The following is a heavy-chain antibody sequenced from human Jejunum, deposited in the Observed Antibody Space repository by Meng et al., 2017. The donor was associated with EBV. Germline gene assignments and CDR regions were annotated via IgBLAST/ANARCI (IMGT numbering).Heavy chain of an antibody. CDR2: ISGDGSTT. J-gene: IGHJ4*02. V-gene: IGHV3-74*01. CDR1: GFTFSNYW. Sequence: EVQLVESGGGLVQPGGSLSFSCAASGFTFSNYWMHWVRQAPGKGLEWVSRISGDGSTTHYADSVKGRFTISRDNAKSTLYLQMNSLTAEDTAVYYCVKTGDDYWSGFSTVYYFDYWGLGTLVTVSS. D-gene: IGHD3-3*01. CDR3: VKTGDDYWSGFSTVYYFDY.